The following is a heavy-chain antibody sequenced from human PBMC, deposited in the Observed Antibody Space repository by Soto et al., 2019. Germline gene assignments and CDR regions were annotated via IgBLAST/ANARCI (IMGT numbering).Heavy chain of an antibody. Sequence: QVTLKESGPVLVKPTETLTLTCTVSGFSLSNARMGVSWIRQPPGKALEWLAHIFSNDEKSYSTSLKSRLTISKDTSKSQVVLTMTNMDPVDTATYYCARSIAIVVVAGSVWFDPWGQGTLVTVSS. V-gene: IGHV2-26*01. J-gene: IGHJ5*02. CDR1: GFSLSNARMG. CDR3: ARSIAIVVVAGSVWFDP. CDR2: IFSNDEK. D-gene: IGHD6-19*01.